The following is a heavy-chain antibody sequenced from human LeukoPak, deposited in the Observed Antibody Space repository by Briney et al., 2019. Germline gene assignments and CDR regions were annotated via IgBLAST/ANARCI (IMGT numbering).Heavy chain of an antibody. CDR2: IKIGGGSE. CDR3: AKSRAPTADPDAFDV. D-gene: IGHD1-14*01. V-gene: IGHV3-30*02. CDR1: GFIFSNYG. J-gene: IGHJ3*01. Sequence: GGSLRLSCVGSGFIFSNYGIHWVRQAPGRGLEWVAFIKIGGGSEYYADSVKGRFTISRDNAKRSLYLQMNNLRPDDTALYYCAKSRAPTADPDAFDVWGQGTMVTVSS.